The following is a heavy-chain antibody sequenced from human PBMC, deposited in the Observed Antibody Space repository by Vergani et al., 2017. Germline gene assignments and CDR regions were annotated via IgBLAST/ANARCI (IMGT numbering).Heavy chain of an antibody. D-gene: IGHD3-3*01. CDR1: GFTFSSYS. Sequence: VQLLESGGGLVKPGGSLRLSCAASGFTFSSYSMSWIRQAPGKGLEWVSYISSSGSTIYYADSVKGRFTISRDNAKNSLYLQMNSLRAEDTAVYYCARFAYYDFWSGYDQNWFDPWGQGTLVTVSS. CDR3: ARFAYYDFWSGYDQNWFDP. V-gene: IGHV3-11*01. J-gene: IGHJ5*02. CDR2: ISSSGSTI.